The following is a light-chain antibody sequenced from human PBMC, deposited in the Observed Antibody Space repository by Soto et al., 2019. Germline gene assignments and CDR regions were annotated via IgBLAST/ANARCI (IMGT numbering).Light chain of an antibody. V-gene: IGKV1-5*03. J-gene: IGKJ2*01. CDR1: QSITTW. CDR2: KAI. CDR3: QRYNDYQYV. Sequence: DIQMTQSPSTLSASVGDRVTITCRASQSITTWLAWYQQKPGKAPKLLIYKAINLQSGVPSRFSGSGSGTEFTLIISSLQPDDFGTYYCQRYNDYQYVFGQGTKLDMK.